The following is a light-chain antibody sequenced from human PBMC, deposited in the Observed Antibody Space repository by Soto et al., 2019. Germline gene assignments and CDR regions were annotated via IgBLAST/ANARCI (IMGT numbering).Light chain of an antibody. CDR3: NQYNAYPFT. J-gene: IGKJ5*01. Sequence: DIQMTQSPSTLSASVGDRVTIICRASQGISRWLAWYQQKPGKAPKILIFDVSSLESGVPSRFSGSGSGTDFTLTISGVQPDDFGPYYCNQYNAYPFTLGPGTRLEIK. V-gene: IGKV1-5*02. CDR1: QGISRW. CDR2: DVS.